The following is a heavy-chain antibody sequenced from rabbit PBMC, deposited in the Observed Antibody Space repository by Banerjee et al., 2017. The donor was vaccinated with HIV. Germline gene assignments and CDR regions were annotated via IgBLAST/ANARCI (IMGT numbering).Heavy chain of an antibody. CDR1: GFDFSSNA. V-gene: IGHV1S40*01. Sequence: QSLEESGGDLVKPGASLTLTCTASGFDFSSNAMCWVRQAPGKGLEWIACIYAGSSGSTYYASWAKGRFTISKPSSTTVTLQMTSLTAADTATYFCARGEDYSGDYFYYFNLWGPGTLVTVS. CDR3: ARGEDYSGDYFYYFNL. J-gene: IGHJ4*01. D-gene: IGHD1-1*01. CDR2: IYAGSSGST.